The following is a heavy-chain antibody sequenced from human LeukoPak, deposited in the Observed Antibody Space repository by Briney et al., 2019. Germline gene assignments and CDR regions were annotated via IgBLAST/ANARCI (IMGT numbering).Heavy chain of an antibody. J-gene: IGHJ4*02. Sequence: TLSLTCSVSGGSITRGRYYWTWIRQYPEKGLEWIGYSYYTGSTHYKPSLKSRAAISLDKSKNQFSLNLTSATAADTAVYYCARATYDLLTGYYLDSWGQGTLVTVSS. CDR3: ARATYDLLTGYYLDS. V-gene: IGHV4-31*03. CDR1: GGSITRGRYY. CDR2: SYYTGST. D-gene: IGHD3-9*01.